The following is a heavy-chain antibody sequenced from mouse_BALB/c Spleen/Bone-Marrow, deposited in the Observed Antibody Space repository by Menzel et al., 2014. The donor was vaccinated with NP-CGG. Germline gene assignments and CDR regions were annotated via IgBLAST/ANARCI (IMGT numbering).Heavy chain of an antibody. J-gene: IGHJ4*01. Sequence: VQLKESGGGLVKPGGSLKLSCAASGSTFSSYAMSWVRQTPEKRLEWVASISSGGSTFYPDSVKGRFTISRENARNILYLQMSSLRSEDTAMYYCVYGNYSYYYAMDFWGQGTSVTVSS. V-gene: IGHV5-6-5*01. CDR1: GSTFSSYA. D-gene: IGHD2-1*01. CDR3: VYGNYSYYYAMDF. CDR2: ISSGGST.